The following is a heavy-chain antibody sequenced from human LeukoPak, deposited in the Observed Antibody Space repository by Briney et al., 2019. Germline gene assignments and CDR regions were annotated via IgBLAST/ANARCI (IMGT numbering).Heavy chain of an antibody. D-gene: IGHD6-13*01. Sequence: GGSLRLSCAASGFTFSSYAMHWVRQAPGKGLEWVAVISYDGSNKYYADSVKDRFTISRDNSKNTLYLQMNSLRAEDTAVYYCARDRGGIAAAGIGYYYYYGMDVWGQGTTVTVSS. CDR2: ISYDGSNK. V-gene: IGHV3-30-3*01. CDR1: GFTFSSYA. J-gene: IGHJ6*02. CDR3: ARDRGGIAAAGIGYYYYYGMDV.